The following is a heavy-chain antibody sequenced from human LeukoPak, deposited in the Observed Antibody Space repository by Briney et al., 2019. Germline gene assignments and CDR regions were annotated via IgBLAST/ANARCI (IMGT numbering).Heavy chain of an antibody. Sequence: SETLSLTCTVSGGSISSYYWSWIRQPAGKGLEWIGRIYTSGSTNYNPSLKSRVTISVDTSKNQFSLKLSSVTAADTAVYYCARHAGYYGSGSYYPIQSYYYYYMDVWGKGTTVTISS. J-gene: IGHJ6*03. CDR2: IYTSGST. D-gene: IGHD3-10*01. CDR1: GGSISSYY. CDR3: ARHAGYYGSGSYYPIQSYYYYYMDV. V-gene: IGHV4-4*07.